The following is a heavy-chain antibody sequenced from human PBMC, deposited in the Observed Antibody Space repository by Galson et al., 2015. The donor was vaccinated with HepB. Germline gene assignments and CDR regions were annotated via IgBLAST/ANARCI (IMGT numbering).Heavy chain of an antibody. J-gene: IGHJ4*02. Sequence: SLRLSCAASGFTFSSYGMHWVRQAPGKGLEWVAVIWYDGSNKYYADSVKGRFTISRDNSKNTLYLQMNSLRAEDTAVYYCARVSRYYDSSGYSDCGFDYWFQRTLVTVSS. V-gene: IGHV3-33*01. CDR3: ARVSRYYDSSGYSDCGFDY. CDR2: IWYDGSNK. CDR1: GFTFSSYG. D-gene: IGHD3-22*01.